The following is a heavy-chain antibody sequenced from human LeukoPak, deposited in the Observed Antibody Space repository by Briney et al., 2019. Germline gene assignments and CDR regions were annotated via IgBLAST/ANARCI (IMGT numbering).Heavy chain of an antibody. CDR2: ISSSSSYI. CDR1: GFTFSSYS. CDR3: ARDGSSGYYHDAFDT. Sequence: PGGSLRLSCAASGFTFSSYSMNWVRQAPGKGLEWVSSISSSSSYIYYADSVKGRFTISRDNAKNSLYLQMNSLRAEDTAVYYCARDGSSGYYHDAFDTWGQGTMVTVSS. J-gene: IGHJ3*02. D-gene: IGHD3-22*01. V-gene: IGHV3-21*01.